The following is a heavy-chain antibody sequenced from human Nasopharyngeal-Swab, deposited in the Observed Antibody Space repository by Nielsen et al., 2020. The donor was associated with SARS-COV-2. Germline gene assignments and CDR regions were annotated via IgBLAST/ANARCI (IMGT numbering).Heavy chain of an antibody. V-gene: IGHV5-51*01. CDR3: ARLSGGTLDY. J-gene: IGHJ4*02. CDR1: GYYFSTYW. D-gene: IGHD1-14*01. CDR2: IYPGDSTP. Sequence: GESLKISCQGSGYYFSTYWIGWVRQMPGRGLEWMGIIYPGDSTPRYSPSFQGQVTISADKSISTAYLQWSSLKASDTAMYYCARLSGGTLDYWGQGTLVTVSS.